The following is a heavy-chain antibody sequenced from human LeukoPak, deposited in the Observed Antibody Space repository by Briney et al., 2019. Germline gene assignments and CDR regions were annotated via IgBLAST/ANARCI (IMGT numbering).Heavy chain of an antibody. J-gene: IGHJ4*02. D-gene: IGHD1-26*01. CDR1: GGSISSSSYY. V-gene: IGHV4-39*01. Sequence: PSETLSLTCTVSGGSISSSSYYWGWIRQPPGKGLEWIGTIYYSGTTYYNPSLKSRVTISVYTSRNQFSLKVSSVTAADTAVYYCARLVGAATDPFDYWGQGTLVTVSS. CDR3: ARLVGAATDPFDY. CDR2: IYYSGTT.